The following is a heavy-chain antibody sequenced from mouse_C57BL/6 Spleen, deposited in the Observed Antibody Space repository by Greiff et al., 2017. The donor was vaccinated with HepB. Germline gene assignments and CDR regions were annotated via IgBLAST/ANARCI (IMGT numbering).Heavy chain of an antibody. V-gene: IGHV2-9-1*01. CDR3: ARNSGSSLYYAMDY. CDR2: IWTGGGT. D-gene: IGHD1-1*01. J-gene: IGHJ4*01. CDR1: GFSLTSYA. Sequence: VKVVESGPGLVAPSQSLSITCTVSGFSLTSYAISWVRQPPGKGLEWLGVIWTGGGTNYNSALKSRLSISKDNSKSQVFLKMNSLQTEDTARYYCARNSGSSLYYAMDYWGQGTSVTVSS.